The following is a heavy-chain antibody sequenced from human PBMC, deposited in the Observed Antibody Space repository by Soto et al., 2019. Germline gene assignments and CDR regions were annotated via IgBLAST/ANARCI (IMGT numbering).Heavy chain of an antibody. V-gene: IGHV1-18*01. CDR2: ISAYNGNT. Sequence: QGQLVQSGAEVKKPGASVKVSCKASGYTFTSYGISWVRQAPGQGLEWMGWISAYNGNTNYAQQLQGRVTMTPDTSTSTAYMELSSLRSDETAVYYCAGVRPHIAAQGGRYYYSYGMDVWGQGTTVTVSS. D-gene: IGHD6-13*01. CDR3: AGVRPHIAAQGGRYYYSYGMDV. CDR1: GYTFTSYG. J-gene: IGHJ6*02.